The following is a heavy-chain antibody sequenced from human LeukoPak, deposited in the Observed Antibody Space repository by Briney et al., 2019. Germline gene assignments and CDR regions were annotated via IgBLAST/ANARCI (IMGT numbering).Heavy chain of an antibody. CDR2: ISSSSSYI. J-gene: IGHJ5*02. CDR1: GFTFSSYS. D-gene: IGHD2-8*01. Sequence: GGSLRLSCAASGFTFSSYSMNWVRQAPGKGLEWVSSISSSSSYIYYADSVKGRFTISRDNAKNLLYLQMNSLRDEDTAVYYCARDTVNGPFVISLDLWGQGALVTVSS. CDR3: ARDTVNGPFVISLDL. V-gene: IGHV3-21*06.